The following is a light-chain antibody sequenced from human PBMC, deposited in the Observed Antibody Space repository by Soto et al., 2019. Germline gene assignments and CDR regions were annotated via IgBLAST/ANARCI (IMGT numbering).Light chain of an antibody. Sequence: QSALTQPRSVSGSPGQSVAISCTGNSSDVGDYNYVSWYQQHPGKAPKVMIYDVSKRPSGVPDRFSGSKSGNTASLTISGLQAEDEADYYCCSYAGSPYVFGTGTKLTVL. CDR1: SSDVGDYNY. CDR3: CSYAGSPYV. CDR2: DVS. J-gene: IGLJ1*01. V-gene: IGLV2-11*01.